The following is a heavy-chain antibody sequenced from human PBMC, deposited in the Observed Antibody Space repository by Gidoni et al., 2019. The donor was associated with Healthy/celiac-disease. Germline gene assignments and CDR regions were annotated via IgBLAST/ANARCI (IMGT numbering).Heavy chain of an antibody. Sequence: QVQLQESGPGLVKPSQTLSRTCNVAGGSISSGDYYWSWIRQPPGKGLELIGYIYYSGSTYYNPSLKSRVTISVDTSKNQFSLKLSSVTAADTAVYYCARERGRRTAPIDYWGQGTLVTVSS. J-gene: IGHJ4*02. CDR1: GGSISSGDYY. CDR2: IYYSGST. CDR3: ARERGRRTAPIDY. V-gene: IGHV4-30-4*01. D-gene: IGHD6-25*01.